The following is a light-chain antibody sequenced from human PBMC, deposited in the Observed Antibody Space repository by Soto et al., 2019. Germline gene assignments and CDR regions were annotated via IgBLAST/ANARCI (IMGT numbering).Light chain of an antibody. CDR1: SSNIGAGFD. CDR2: GNS. J-gene: IGLJ1*01. CDR3: QSYDSSLSGYV. Sequence: QSLLTQPPSVSGAPGQRVTISCTGSSSNIGAGFDVHWYQQLPRTAPKLLIYGNSNRPSGVPDRFSGSKSGTSASLAITGLQAEDEADYYCQSYDSSLSGYVFGTGTKLTVL. V-gene: IGLV1-40*01.